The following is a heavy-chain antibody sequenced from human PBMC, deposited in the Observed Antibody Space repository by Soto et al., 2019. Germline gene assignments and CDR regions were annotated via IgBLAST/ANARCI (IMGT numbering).Heavy chain of an antibody. CDR3: ARLDTSGFGGWFDP. V-gene: IGHV5-51*01. CDR2: IYPGDSDT. J-gene: IGHJ5*02. Sequence: GESLKISCKGFGYSFTIYWIGWVLQMPGKGLEWMGIIYPGDSDTRYSPSFQGQVTISADKSISSAYLQWSSLKASDTAMYYCARLDTSGFGGWFDPWGQGTLVTVSS. D-gene: IGHD6-19*01. CDR1: GYSFTIYW.